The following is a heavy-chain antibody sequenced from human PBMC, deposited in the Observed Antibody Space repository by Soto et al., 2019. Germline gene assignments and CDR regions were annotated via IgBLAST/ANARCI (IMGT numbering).Heavy chain of an antibody. CDR2: IYYSGST. V-gene: IGHV4-31*03. CDR3: ARAQTIFGIITVFDY. D-gene: IGHD3-3*01. Sequence: PSETLSLTCTVSGGSINSGGYYWSCIRQHPGKGLEWIGYIYYSGSTYYNPSLKRRVTISIDTSKNQFSLKLSSVTAADTAVYYCARAQTIFGIITVFDYWGQGTLVTVSS. J-gene: IGHJ4*02. CDR1: GGSINSGGYY.